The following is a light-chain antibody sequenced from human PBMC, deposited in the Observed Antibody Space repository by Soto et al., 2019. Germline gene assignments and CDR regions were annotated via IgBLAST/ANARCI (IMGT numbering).Light chain of an antibody. V-gene: IGKV3-20*01. Sequence: EIVLTQSPGTLSLSPGERATLSCRASQSVSSSYLAWYQQKPGQAPRLLIYGASSRATGIPDRFSGSGSGKAFILTSSRLEPEDSAVYYCQHYDSSPLTLGGGTKVDIK. CDR1: QSVSSSY. J-gene: IGKJ4*01. CDR2: GAS. CDR3: QHYDSSPLT.